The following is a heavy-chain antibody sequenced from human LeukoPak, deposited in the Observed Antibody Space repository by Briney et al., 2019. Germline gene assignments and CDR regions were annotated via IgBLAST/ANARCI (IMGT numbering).Heavy chain of an antibody. CDR3: ARGEYYGSGSYYNVDY. CDR2: MNPNSGNT. Sequence: GASVEVSCKASGYTFTSYDINWVRQATGQGLEWMGWMNPNSGNTGYAQKFQGRVTMTRNTSISTAYMELSSLRSEDTAVYYCARGEYYGSGSYYNVDYWGQGTLVTVSS. CDR1: GYTFTSYD. J-gene: IGHJ4*02. D-gene: IGHD3-10*01. V-gene: IGHV1-8*01.